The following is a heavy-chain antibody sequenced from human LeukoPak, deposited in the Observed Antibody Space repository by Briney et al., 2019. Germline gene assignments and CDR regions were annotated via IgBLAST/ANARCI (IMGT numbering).Heavy chain of an antibody. Sequence: PGGSLRLSCAASGFTFSSYAMSWVRQAPGKGLEWVSAISGSGGSTYYADSVKGRFTISRDNSKNTLYLQMNSLRAEDTAAYYYAKIPDGSGSDYIDDWSQGTPVTVSS. J-gene: IGHJ4*01. D-gene: IGHD3-10*01. CDR1: GFTFSSYA. CDR2: ISGSGGST. CDR3: AKIPDGSGSDYIDD. V-gene: IGHV3-23*01.